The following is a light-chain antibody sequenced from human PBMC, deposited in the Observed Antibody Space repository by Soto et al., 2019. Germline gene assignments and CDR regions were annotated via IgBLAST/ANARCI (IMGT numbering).Light chain of an antibody. CDR1: SSDVGGYNY. CDR3: SSYAGDNNLV. CDR2: DVT. J-gene: IGLJ2*01. Sequence: QSALTQPASVSGSPGQSITISCTGTSSDVGGYNYVSWYQQHPGKAPKLMISDVTKRPSWVPDRFSGSKSGNTASLTISDLQAEDEADYYCSSYAGDNNLVFGGGTKLTVL. V-gene: IGLV2-8*01.